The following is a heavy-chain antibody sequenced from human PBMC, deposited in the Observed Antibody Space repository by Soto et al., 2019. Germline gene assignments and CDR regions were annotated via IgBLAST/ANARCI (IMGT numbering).Heavy chain of an antibody. D-gene: IGHD2-15*01. V-gene: IGHV4-34*01. CDR2: INHSGST. CDR3: ARTKAAGRAFAI. J-gene: IGHJ3*02. Sequence: QVQLQQWGAGLLKPSETLSLTCAVYGGSFSGYYWSWIRQPPGKGLEWIGEINHSGSTNYNPSLKSRVTIPVDTSKNQFSLKLSSVTAADTAVYYCARTKAAGRAFAIWGQGTMVPVSS. CDR1: GGSFSGYY.